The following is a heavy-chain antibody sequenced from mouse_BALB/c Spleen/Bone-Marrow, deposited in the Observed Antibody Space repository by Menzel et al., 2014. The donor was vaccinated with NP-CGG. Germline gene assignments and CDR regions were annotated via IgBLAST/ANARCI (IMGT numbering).Heavy chain of an antibody. J-gene: IGHJ2*01. CDR1: GFDFSRYW. Sequence: EVQLMESGGGLVQPGGSLKLSCAASGFDFSRYWMSWVRQAPGKGLEWIGAINPDSSTINYTPSLKDKFIISRDNAKNTLYLRLNKVRSEDTALYYCARLDYDGDLNYWGQGTTLTVSS. CDR3: ARLDYDGDLNY. D-gene: IGHD2-4*01. V-gene: IGHV4-1*02. CDR2: INPDSSTI.